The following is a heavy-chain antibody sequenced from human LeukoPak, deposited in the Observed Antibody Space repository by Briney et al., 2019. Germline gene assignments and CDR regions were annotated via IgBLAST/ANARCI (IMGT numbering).Heavy chain of an antibody. D-gene: IGHD4-11*01. CDR1: GGSFSGYY. V-gene: IGHV4-34*01. J-gene: IGHJ4*02. CDR2: INHSGSA. CDR3: ARGQGTVTTH. Sequence: ASETLSLTCAVSGGSFSGYYWTWIRQPPAKGLEWIGEINHSGSANYNPSLMSRVTIPLDTSKNHFSLNLSSVTAADTAVYYCARGQGTVTTHWGQGTLVTVSS.